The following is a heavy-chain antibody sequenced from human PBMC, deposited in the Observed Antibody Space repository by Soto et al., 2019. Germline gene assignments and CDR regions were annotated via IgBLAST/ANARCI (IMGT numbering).Heavy chain of an antibody. J-gene: IGHJ6*02. Sequence: PGGSLRLSCAASGFTFDDYAMHWVRQAPGKGLEWVSGISWNSGSIGYADSVKGRFTISRDNAKNSLYLQMNSLRAEDTALYYCAKDITYSSSSPFYGMDVWGQGTTVTVSS. V-gene: IGHV3-9*01. D-gene: IGHD6-6*01. CDR1: GFTFDDYA. CDR3: AKDITYSSSSPFYGMDV. CDR2: ISWNSGSI.